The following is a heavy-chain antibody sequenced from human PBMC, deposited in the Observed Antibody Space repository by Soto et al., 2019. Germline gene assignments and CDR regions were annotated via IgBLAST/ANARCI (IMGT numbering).Heavy chain of an antibody. V-gene: IGHV3-15*07. CDR1: GFAFSNAW. CDR2: IKSKAHGGTT. D-gene: IGHD3-3*02. Sequence: PGGSLRLSCAASGFAFSNAWINWVRQAPGKGLEWVGRIKSKAHGGTTYYADSVKGRFTISRDNSKNTLHLQMNSLRAEDTAVYYCAKRPFLYSDGWFDPWGQGTLVTVSS. J-gene: IGHJ5*02. CDR3: AKRPFLYSDGWFDP.